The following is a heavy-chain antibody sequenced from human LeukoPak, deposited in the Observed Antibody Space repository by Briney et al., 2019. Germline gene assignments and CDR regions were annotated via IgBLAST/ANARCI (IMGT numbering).Heavy chain of an antibody. J-gene: IGHJ4*02. CDR3: AKEGGTAMDFDY. CDR1: GFTFDDYT. Sequence: PGGSLRLSCAASGFTFDDYTMHWVRQAPGKGLEWVSLISWDGGSTYYADSVKGRFTISRDNSKNTLYLQMNSLRAEDTAVYYCAKEGGTAMDFDYWGQGTLVTVSS. V-gene: IGHV3-43*01. D-gene: IGHD5-18*01. CDR2: ISWDGGST.